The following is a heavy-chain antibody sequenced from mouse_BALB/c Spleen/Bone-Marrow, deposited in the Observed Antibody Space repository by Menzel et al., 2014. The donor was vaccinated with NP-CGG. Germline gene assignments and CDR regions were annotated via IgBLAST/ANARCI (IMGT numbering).Heavy chain of an antibody. V-gene: IGHV14-3*02. Sequence: VTLKESGAELVKPGASVKLSCTASSFNIKDTYMHWVEQRPEQGLEWIGRIDPANGNTKYDPKFQGKATITADTSSNTAYLQLSSLTSEDTAVYYCAPYYYGSSSFAYWGQGTLVTVSA. CDR2: IDPANGNT. D-gene: IGHD1-1*01. J-gene: IGHJ3*01. CDR3: APYYYGSSSFAY. CDR1: SFNIKDTY.